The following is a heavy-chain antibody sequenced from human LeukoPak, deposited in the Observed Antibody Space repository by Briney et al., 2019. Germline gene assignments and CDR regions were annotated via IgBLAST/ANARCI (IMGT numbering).Heavy chain of an antibody. D-gene: IGHD2-15*01. CDR2: ISSSSSYI. V-gene: IGHV3-21*01. J-gene: IGHJ4*02. Sequence: GGSLRLSCAASGFTFSSYSMNWVRQAPGKGLEWVSSISSSSSYIYYADSVKGRFTISRDNAKNSPYLQMNSLRAEDTAVYYCATALGYCSGGSCEIDYWGQGTLVTVSS. CDR3: ATALGYCSGGSCEIDY. CDR1: GFTFSSYS.